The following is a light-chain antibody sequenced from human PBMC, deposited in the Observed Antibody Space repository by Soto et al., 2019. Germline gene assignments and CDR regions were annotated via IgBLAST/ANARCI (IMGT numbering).Light chain of an antibody. CDR1: QSVSSN. Sequence: EIVMTQSPATLSVPPGERATLSCRASQSVSSNLAWYQQKHGQAPRLLIYGASTRATGIPARFSGSGSGTEFTLTISRLEAEDVAIYYCHQYGSSPGSFGQGTKVDIK. CDR3: HQYGSSPGS. CDR2: GAS. J-gene: IGKJ1*01. V-gene: IGKV3-15*01.